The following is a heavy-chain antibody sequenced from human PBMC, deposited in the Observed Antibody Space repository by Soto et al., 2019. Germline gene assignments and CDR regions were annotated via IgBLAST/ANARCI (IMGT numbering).Heavy chain of an antibody. CDR1: GYTFTSYY. D-gene: IGHD5-18*01. CDR3: ARAPYVDTAMVTMPN. Sequence: ASVKVSCKASGYTFTSYYMHWVRQAPGQGLEWMGIVNPSGGSTSYAQKFQGRVTMTRDTSTSTVYMELSSLRSEDTAVYYCARAPYVDTAMVTMPNWGQGTLVTAPQ. V-gene: IGHV1-46*01. J-gene: IGHJ4*02. CDR2: VNPSGGST.